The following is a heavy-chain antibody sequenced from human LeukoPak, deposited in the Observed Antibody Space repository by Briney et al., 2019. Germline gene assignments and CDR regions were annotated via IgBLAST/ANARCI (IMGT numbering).Heavy chain of an antibody. D-gene: IGHD5-18*01. J-gene: IGHJ5*02. CDR2: ISAYNGNT. Sequence: ASVKVSCKASGYTLTSYGISWVRQAPGQGLEWMGWISAYNGNTNYAQKLQGRVTMTTDTSTSTAYMELKSLRSDDTAVYYCARDRAAMVTAWFDPWGQGTLVTVSS. CDR3: ARDRAAMVTAWFDP. CDR1: GYTLTSYG. V-gene: IGHV1-18*01.